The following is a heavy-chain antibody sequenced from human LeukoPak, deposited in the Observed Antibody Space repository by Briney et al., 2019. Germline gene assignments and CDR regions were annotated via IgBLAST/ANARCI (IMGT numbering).Heavy chain of an antibody. CDR2: INPNSGGT. CDR3: ARDVPWYYDILTGYAYYYYYYGMDV. V-gene: IGHV1-2*02. Sequence: ASVKVSCKASGYTFTGYYMHWVRQAPGQGLEWMGWINPNSGGTNYAQKFQGRVTMTRDTSISTAYMELSRLRSDDTAVYYCARDVPWYYDILTGYAYYYYYYGMDVWGQGTTVTVSS. D-gene: IGHD3-9*01. CDR1: GYTFTGYY. J-gene: IGHJ6*02.